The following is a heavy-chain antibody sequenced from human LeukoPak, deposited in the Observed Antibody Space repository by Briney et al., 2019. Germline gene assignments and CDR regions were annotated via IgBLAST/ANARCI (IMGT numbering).Heavy chain of an antibody. CDR2: ISSSTSTI. Sequence: GGSLRLSCAASGFTFINYGMNWVRQAPGKGLEWVSYISSSTSTIYYADSVKGRVTISRDNAKNSLYLQMNSLRAEDTALYYCARDLLHWYFDLWGRGTLVTVSS. CDR1: GFTFINYG. CDR3: ARDLLHWYFDL. D-gene: IGHD3-22*01. J-gene: IGHJ2*01. V-gene: IGHV3-48*04.